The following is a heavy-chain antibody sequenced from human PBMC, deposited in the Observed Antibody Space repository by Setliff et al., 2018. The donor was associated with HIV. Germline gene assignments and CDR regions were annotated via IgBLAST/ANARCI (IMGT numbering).Heavy chain of an antibody. Sequence: SVKVSCKASGYSFTGYYMHWVRQAPGQGLEWMGWINPDSGDTNYAQKFQGRVTLTRDTSISTAYMELSSLRSDDAAVFYCARASIDFWSGFYHWGQGTLVTVSS. D-gene: IGHD3-3*01. V-gene: IGHV1-2*02. CDR1: GYSFTGYY. CDR2: INPDSGDT. J-gene: IGHJ4*02. CDR3: ARASIDFWSGFYH.